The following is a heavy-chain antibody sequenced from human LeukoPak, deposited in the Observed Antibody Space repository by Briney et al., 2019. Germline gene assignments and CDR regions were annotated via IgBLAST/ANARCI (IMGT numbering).Heavy chain of an antibody. V-gene: IGHV4-34*01. CDR1: GGSFSGYY. CDR3: ARATVTTFPWFDP. J-gene: IGHJ5*02. Sequence: NPSETLSLTCAVYGGSFSGYYWCWIRQPPGKGLEWIGEINHSGSTNYNPSLKSRVTISVDTSKNQFSLKLSSVTAADTAVYYCARATVTTFPWFDPWGQGTLVTVSS. D-gene: IGHD4-11*01. CDR2: INHSGST.